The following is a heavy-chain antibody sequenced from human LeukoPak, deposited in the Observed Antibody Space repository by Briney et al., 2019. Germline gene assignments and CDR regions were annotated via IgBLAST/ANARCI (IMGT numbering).Heavy chain of an antibody. CDR2: MNPNSGNT. CDR1: GYTFTSYD. Sequence: ASVKISCKASGYTFTSYDINWVRQATGQGLEWMGWMNPNSGNTGYAQKFQGRVTMTRNTSISTVYMELSSLRSEDTAVYYCARRWRYGDYNMNYFDYWGQGTLVTVSS. CDR3: ARRWRYGDYNMNYFDY. V-gene: IGHV1-8*01. D-gene: IGHD4-17*01. J-gene: IGHJ4*02.